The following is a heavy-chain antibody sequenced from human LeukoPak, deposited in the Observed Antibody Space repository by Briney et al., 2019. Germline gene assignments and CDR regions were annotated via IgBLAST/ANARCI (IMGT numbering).Heavy chain of an antibody. D-gene: IGHD1-26*01. CDR1: GFTFTNAW. Sequence: GGSLRLSCVDSGFTFTNAWMSWVRQAPGKGLEWIGRIKSKTDGETTNYAEPVRGGFTISRDDSKSAVYLQMNSLKIEDTAVYYCAKDVGKWESLHFFDYWGQGTLVTVSS. V-gene: IGHV3-15*01. CDR3: AKDVGKWESLHFFDY. CDR2: IKSKTDGETT. J-gene: IGHJ4*02.